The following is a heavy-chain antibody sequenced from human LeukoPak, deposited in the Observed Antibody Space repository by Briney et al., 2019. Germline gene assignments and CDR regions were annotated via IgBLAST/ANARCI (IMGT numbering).Heavy chain of an antibody. J-gene: IGHJ6*03. CDR3: ASTEQLPSHPYYYYYMDV. CDR2: IKQDGSEK. CDR1: GFTFSSYW. Sequence: GGSLRLSCAASGFTFSSYWMSWVRQAPGKGLEWVANIKQDGSEKYYVDSVKGRFTISRDNAKNSLYLQMNSLRAEDTAVYYCASTEQLPSHPYYYYYMDVWGKGTTVTVSS. V-gene: IGHV3-7*02. D-gene: IGHD6-6*01.